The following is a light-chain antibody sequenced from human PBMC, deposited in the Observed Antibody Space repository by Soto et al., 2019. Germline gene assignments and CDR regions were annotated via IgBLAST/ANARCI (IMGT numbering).Light chain of an antibody. J-gene: IGLJ1*01. CDR2: GNT. V-gene: IGLV1-40*01. CDR1: SSNIGGEA. Sequence: QSVLTQPPSTSGTPGQRVTISCSGSSSNIGGEAVNWYQQLPGTAPKLLIVGNTIRPSGVPDRFSASTSGTSASLAITGLQAEDEGDYYCQSYDSTLSARYVFGTGTKVTVL. CDR3: QSYDSTLSARYV.